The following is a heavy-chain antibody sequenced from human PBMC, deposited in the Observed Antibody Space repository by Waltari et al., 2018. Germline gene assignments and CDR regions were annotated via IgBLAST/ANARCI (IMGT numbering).Heavy chain of an antibody. V-gene: IGHV3-74*01. D-gene: IGHD3-16*01. J-gene: IGHJ4*02. CDR2: VKSDGTTT. Sequence: VQLVESGGGLAQPGGSLRLSCTASGFTFTNRWMNWVRQGPGKGLMWGALVKSDGTTTNYADSVRGRFTMSRDNAKNTVYLQMNSLRVDDTAVYFCVRAFGDYVSPVFDFWGQGVMVSVSS. CDR1: GFTFTNRW. CDR3: VRAFGDYVSPVFDF.